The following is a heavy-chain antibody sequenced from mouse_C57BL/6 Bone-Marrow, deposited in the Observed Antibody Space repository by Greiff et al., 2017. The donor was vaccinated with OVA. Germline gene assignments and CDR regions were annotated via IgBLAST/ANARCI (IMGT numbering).Heavy chain of an antibody. J-gene: IGHJ3*01. CDR2: IHPNSGST. CDR1: GYTFTSYW. V-gene: IGHV1-64*01. Sequence: VQLQQPGAELVKPGASVKLSCKASGYTFTSYWMHWVKQRPGQGLEWIGMIHPNSGSTNYNEKFKSKATLTVDKSSSTAYMELRSLTSEDTAVYYCARAYSNSGDWFAYWGQGTLVTVSA. CDR3: ARAYSNSGDWFAY. D-gene: IGHD2-5*01.